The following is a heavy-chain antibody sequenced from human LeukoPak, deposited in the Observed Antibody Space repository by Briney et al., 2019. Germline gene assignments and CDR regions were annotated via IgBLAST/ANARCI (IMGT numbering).Heavy chain of an antibody. D-gene: IGHD3-10*01. Sequence: PGGSLRLSCAASGFSFSYYAMSWVRQAPGKGLEWVSAISGSAVRTFYTDSVKGRFTISKDNSKNTLNLQMNSLRAEDTAVYYCAKEVRDYGSGIYYFDYWGQGILVTVSS. CDR1: GFSFSYYA. V-gene: IGHV3-23*01. CDR3: AKEVRDYGSGIYYFDY. J-gene: IGHJ4*02. CDR2: ISGSAVRT.